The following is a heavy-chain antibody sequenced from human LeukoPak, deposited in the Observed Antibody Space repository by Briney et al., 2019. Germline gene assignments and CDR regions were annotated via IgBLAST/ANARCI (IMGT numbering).Heavy chain of an antibody. CDR2: IYSDNT. Sequence: PGGSLRLSCTVSGFTVSSNSMSWVRQAPGKGLEWVSFIYSDNTHYSDSVKGRFTISRDNSKNTLYLQMNSLRAEDTAVYYCAKGAKRVVGATTHWIDPWGQGTLVTVSS. CDR1: GFTVSSNS. CDR3: AKGAKRVVGATTHWIDP. D-gene: IGHD1-26*01. J-gene: IGHJ5*02. V-gene: IGHV3-66*03.